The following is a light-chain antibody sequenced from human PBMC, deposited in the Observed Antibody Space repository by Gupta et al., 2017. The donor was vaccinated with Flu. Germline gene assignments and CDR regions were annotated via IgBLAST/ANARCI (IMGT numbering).Light chain of an antibody. J-gene: IGKJ2*01. V-gene: IGKV4-1*01. CDR1: QSVLNCSNNKNY. CDR3: QQYYNPPYT. CDR2: WAS. Sequence: NCKYSQSVLNCSNNKNYITWYQQKPGQPPKLLIYWASTRGDGVPDRFSGSGSGTDFTLTISSLQAEDVAVYFCQQYYNPPYTFGQGTKL.